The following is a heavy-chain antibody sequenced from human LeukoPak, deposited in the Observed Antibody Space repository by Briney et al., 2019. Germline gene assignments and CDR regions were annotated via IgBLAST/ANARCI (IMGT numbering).Heavy chain of an antibody. J-gene: IGHJ4*02. CDR3: ATLDYYDKSPRILDY. D-gene: IGHD3-22*01. Sequence: GGSLRLSCAASGFTFSTYNMIWVCQAPGKGLEWVSSINRNGVFMFYADSVKGRFTISRDNAKNSLYVQMNSLRVEDTAVYYCATLDYYDKSPRILDYWGQGTLVTVSS. CDR1: GFTFSTYN. CDR2: INRNGVFM. V-gene: IGHV3-21*06.